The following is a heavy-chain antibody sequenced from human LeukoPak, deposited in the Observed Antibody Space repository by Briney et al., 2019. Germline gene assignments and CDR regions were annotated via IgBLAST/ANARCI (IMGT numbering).Heavy chain of an antibody. CDR1: GFTFSSSW. Sequence: GGSLRLSCAASGFTFSSSWMGWARQAPGKGLEWVANIKEDGSWKHYAVSVQGRFTISRDNAKNSLYLQMNSLRAEDTAVYYCARDRGWYHADSWGQGNPGHRLL. V-gene: IGHV3-7*01. D-gene: IGHD6-19*01. CDR3: ARDRGWYHADS. J-gene: IGHJ4*02. CDR2: IKEDGSWK.